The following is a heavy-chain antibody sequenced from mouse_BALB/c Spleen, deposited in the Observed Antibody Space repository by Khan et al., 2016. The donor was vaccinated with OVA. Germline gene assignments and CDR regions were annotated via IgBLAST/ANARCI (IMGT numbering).Heavy chain of an antibody. CDR3: AGEAGTTYGMDK. D-gene: IGHD2-12*01. CDR2: ILPGRGIF. Sequence: QVQLQQSGAELMKPGASVKISCKATGYIFSNYWIEWIKQRPGHGLEWIGEILPGRGIFIYNEKVKGKATFTADTTSNLDYMQLNRLTSEDSAVSYCAGEAGTTYGMDKWGQGTSDTVSS. V-gene: IGHV1-9*01. J-gene: IGHJ4*01. CDR1: GYIFSNYW.